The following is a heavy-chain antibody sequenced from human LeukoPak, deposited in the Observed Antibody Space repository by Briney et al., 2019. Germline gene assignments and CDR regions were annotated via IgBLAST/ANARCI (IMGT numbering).Heavy chain of an antibody. CDR2: IYSGGST. CDR3: ARIPKTTYFDY. J-gene: IGHJ4*02. CDR1: GFTFSTYG. Sequence: PGGSLRLSCAASGFTFSTYGMHWVRQAPGKGLEWVSVIYSGGSTDYADSVKGRFTISSDNSENTLHLQMNSLRAEDTAVYYCARIPKTTYFDYWGQGTLVTVSS. D-gene: IGHD4-17*01. V-gene: IGHV3-53*01.